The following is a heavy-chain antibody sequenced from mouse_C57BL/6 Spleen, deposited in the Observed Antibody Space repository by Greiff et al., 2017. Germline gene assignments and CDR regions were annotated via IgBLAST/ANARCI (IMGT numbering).Heavy chain of an antibody. CDR2: ISGGGSYT. CDR3: ARSYDGYLLFAY. V-gene: IGHV5-4*03. Sequence: EVKLMESGGGLVQPGGSLTLSCAASGFSFSSYAMSWVRQTPEKRLEWVATISGGGSYTYYPDNVKGRFTISRDNAKNNLYLQMSHLKSEDTAMYYCARSYDGYLLFAYWGQGTLVTVSA. CDR1: GFSFSSYA. J-gene: IGHJ3*01. D-gene: IGHD2-3*01.